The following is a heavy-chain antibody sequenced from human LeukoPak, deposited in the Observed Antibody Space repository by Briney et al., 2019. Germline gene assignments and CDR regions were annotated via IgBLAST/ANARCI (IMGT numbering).Heavy chain of an antibody. CDR3: ARHSSSSYFDY. D-gene: IGHD6-13*01. Sequence: PSETLSLTCAVYGGSFSGYYWSWIRQPPGKGLEWIGEINHSGGTNYNPSLKSRVTISVDTPKNQFSLQLSSVTAADTAVHYCARHSSSSYFDYWGQGTLVTVSS. CDR2: INHSGGT. J-gene: IGHJ4*02. CDR1: GGSFSGYY. V-gene: IGHV4-34*01.